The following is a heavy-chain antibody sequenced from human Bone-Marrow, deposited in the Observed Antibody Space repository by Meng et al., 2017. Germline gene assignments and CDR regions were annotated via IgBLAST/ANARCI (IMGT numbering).Heavy chain of an antibody. J-gene: IGHJ4*02. CDR2: ISGSGDNT. CDR3: AKANSGYYYSTDY. D-gene: IGHD3-22*01. Sequence: GESLKISCAASGFTFSSYAMHWVRQAPGKGLEWVSGISGSGDNTDYADSVKGRFTISRDNSKNTVYVQMDSLRADDTAVYYCAKANSGYYYSTDYWGQGALVTVSS. V-gene: IGHV3-23*01. CDR1: GFTFSSYA.